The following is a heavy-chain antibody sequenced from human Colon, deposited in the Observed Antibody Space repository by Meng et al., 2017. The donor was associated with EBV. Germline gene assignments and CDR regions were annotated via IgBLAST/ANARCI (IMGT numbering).Heavy chain of an antibody. Sequence: QGQVVQSGFELKKPGDSGKVSCQAAGYTFTSSSMNWVRHAPGQGLEWMGWININTGNPTYAQGFTGRFVFSLDTPVSTAYLQIDSLKADDTAVYYCARGNGWRFDYWGQGTLVTVSS. D-gene: IGHD6-19*01. CDR1: GYTFTSSS. J-gene: IGHJ4*02. V-gene: IGHV7-4-1*01. CDR2: ININTGNP. CDR3: ARGNGWRFDY.